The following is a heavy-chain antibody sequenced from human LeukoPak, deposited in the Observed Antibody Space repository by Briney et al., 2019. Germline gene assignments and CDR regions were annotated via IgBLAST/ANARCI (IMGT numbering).Heavy chain of an antibody. J-gene: IGHJ4*02. CDR3: ARSAFDERAGTLFFDY. CDR1: GGSISSSSYY. Sequence: PSETLSLTCTVSGGSISSSSYYWGWIRQPPGKGLEWIGSIYYSGSTYYNPSLKSRVTISVDTSKNQFSLKLSSVTAADTAVYYCARSAFDERAGTLFFDYWGQGTLVTVSS. V-gene: IGHV4-39*01. D-gene: IGHD6-19*01. CDR2: IYYSGST.